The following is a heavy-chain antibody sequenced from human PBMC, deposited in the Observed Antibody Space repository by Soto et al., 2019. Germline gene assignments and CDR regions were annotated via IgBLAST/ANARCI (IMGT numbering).Heavy chain of an antibody. D-gene: IGHD2-15*01. V-gene: IGHV3-66*01. J-gene: IGHJ4*02. CDR2: IYSGVST. Sequence: EVQLVESGGGLVQPGGSLRLSCAASGFTVSSNYMNWVRQAPGKGLEWVSVIYSGVSTYYADSVKGRFTISRDNSKYTLYLQMNTLRAEDTAVYYCARGWWALFDYWGQGTLVTVSS. CDR3: ARGWWALFDY. CDR1: GFTVSSNY.